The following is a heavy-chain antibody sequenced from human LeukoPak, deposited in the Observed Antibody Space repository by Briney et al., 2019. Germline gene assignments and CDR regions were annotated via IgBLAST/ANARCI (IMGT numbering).Heavy chain of an antibody. J-gene: IGHJ5*02. CDR1: GGSISSGSYY. CDR3: ARGGVRNSNGNWFDP. Sequence: PSQTLSLTCTVSGGSISSGSYYWSWIRQPPGKGLEWIAYISYSGSTNYNPSLKSRVTISVDTSKNQFSLKLSSVTAADTAVYYCARGGVRNSNGNWFDPWGQGTLVTVSS. CDR2: ISYSGST. V-gene: IGHV4-61*01. D-gene: IGHD4-11*01.